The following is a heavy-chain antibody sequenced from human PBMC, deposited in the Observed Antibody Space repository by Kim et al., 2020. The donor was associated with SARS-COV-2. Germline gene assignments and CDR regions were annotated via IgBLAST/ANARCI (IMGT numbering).Heavy chain of an antibody. CDR3: STGYCSGDTCLP. V-gene: IGHV3-15*01. CDR2: IKSKGAGGTT. Sequence: GGSLRLSCAVSGFRFSNAWMSWVRQAPEKGLEWLGRIKSKGAGGTTEYAAPVKGRFTISRDDSKNTLYLEMNSLKTEDTAVYYCSTGYCSGDTCLPWGQGTTVTVSS. J-gene: IGHJ6*02. D-gene: IGHD2-15*01. CDR1: GFRFSNAW.